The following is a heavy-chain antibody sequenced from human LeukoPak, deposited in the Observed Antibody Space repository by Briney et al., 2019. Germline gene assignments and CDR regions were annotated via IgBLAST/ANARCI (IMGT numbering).Heavy chain of an antibody. J-gene: IGHJ6*03. CDR1: GGTFSSYA. Sequence: ASVKVSCKASGGTFSSYAISWVRQAPGQGLEWMGGIIPIFGTANYAQKFQGRGTITADESTSTAYMELSSLRSEDTAVYYCARDTPSVTTEINWGYYYYMDVWGKGTTVTISS. D-gene: IGHD4-17*01. V-gene: IGHV1-69*13. CDR3: ARDTPSVTTEINWGYYYYMDV. CDR2: IIPIFGTA.